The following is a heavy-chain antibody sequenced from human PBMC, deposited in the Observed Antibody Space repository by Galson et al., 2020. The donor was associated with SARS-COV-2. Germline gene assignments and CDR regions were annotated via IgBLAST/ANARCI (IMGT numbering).Heavy chain of an antibody. Sequence: GESLKISCAASGFTFSSYSMNWVRQAPGKGLEWVSSISSSSSYIYYADSVKGRFTISRDNAKNSLYLQMNSLRAEDTAVYYCARDMGDSSGYAENDAFDIWGQGTMVTVSS. V-gene: IGHV3-21*01. CDR2: ISSSSSYI. CDR3: ARDMGDSSGYAENDAFDI. CDR1: GFTFSSYS. D-gene: IGHD3-22*01. J-gene: IGHJ3*02.